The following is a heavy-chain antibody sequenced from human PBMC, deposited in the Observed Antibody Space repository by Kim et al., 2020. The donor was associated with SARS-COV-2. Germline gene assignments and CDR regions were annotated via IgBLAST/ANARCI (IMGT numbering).Heavy chain of an antibody. Sequence: SRVTISVDTSKNQFSLKLSSVTAADTAVYYCASRAYYYGSGSYHLYYFDYWGQGTLVTVSS. D-gene: IGHD3-10*01. J-gene: IGHJ4*02. CDR3: ASRAYYYGSGSYHLYYFDY. V-gene: IGHV4-34*01.